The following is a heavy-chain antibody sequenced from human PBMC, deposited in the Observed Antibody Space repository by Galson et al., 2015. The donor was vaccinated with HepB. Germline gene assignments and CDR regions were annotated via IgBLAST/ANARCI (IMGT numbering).Heavy chain of an antibody. D-gene: IGHD1-7*01. CDR1: GGSVSSGSYY. J-gene: IGHJ5*02. CDR3: ARFITGTRALDP. CDR2: IYYSGSA. V-gene: IGHV4-61*01. Sequence: SETLSLTCSVSGGSVSSGSYYWSWIRQPPGKGLEWIGYIYYSGSANYNPSLKSRVTISVDSSKNQFSLRLTSVTAADTAVYYCARFITGTRALDPWGQGTLVTVSS.